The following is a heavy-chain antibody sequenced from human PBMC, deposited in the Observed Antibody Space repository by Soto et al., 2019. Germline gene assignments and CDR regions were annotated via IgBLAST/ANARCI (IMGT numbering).Heavy chain of an antibody. D-gene: IGHD3-22*01. CDR3: ARDTFSGESSGPKY. J-gene: IGHJ4*02. CDR2: IYPGDSDT. V-gene: IGHV5-51*01. Sequence: PGESLKISCKGSGYSFSRYWIAWVRQTPGKGLEWMGLIYPGDSDTRYSPSFQGQVTISADKSITTAYLQWSSLKAADTAIYYCARDTFSGESSGPKYWGQGPLVTVSS. CDR1: GYSFSRYW.